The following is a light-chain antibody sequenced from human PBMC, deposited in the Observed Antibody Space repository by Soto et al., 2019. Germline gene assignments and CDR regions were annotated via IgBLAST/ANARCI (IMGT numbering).Light chain of an antibody. V-gene: IGKV3-15*01. CDR2: GVS. CDR1: QSISGE. J-gene: IGKJ2*01. CDR3: QQGHDWPLT. Sequence: EIVMTQSPATLSVSPGERATLSCRASQSISGELAWYQQRPGQPPRLLIYGVSTRATGVPDRFSGSGSCSDFTLTISGLQSDDFAVYYCQQGHDWPLTFGQGTRLDI.